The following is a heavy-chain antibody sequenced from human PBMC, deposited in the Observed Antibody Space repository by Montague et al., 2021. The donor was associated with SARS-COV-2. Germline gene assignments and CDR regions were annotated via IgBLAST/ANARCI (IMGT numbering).Heavy chain of an antibody. CDR2: IFHSGNT. CDR1: GASLSSGGYF. CDR3: AIERSLGDNYNYFDY. D-gene: IGHD5-24*01. Sequence: TLSLTCSVSGASLSSGGYFWAWVRQLPGKDLEWIGNIFHSGNTYYNPSLKSRVIISQDTSDNHLFLTLMSVTAADTPVYYCAIERSLGDNYNYFDYWGQGTLVTVSS. J-gene: IGHJ4*02. V-gene: IGHV4-31*03.